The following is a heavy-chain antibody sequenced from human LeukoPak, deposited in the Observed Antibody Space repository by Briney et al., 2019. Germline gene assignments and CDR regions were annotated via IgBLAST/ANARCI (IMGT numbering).Heavy chain of an antibody. CDR1: GYTFTSYD. J-gene: IGHJ4*02. V-gene: IGHV1-8*01. CDR2: MNPNSGNT. CDR3: ARGRDRLLWFGETSH. D-gene: IGHD3-10*01. Sequence: GASVKVSCKASGYTFTSYDINWVRQATGQGLEWMGWMNPNSGNTGYAQKFQGIVTMTRNTSISTAYMELSSLRSEDTAVYYCARGRDRLLWFGETSHWGQGTLVTVSS.